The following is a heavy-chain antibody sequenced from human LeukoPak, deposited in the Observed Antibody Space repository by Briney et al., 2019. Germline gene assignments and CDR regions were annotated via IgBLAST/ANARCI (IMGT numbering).Heavy chain of an antibody. D-gene: IGHD3-16*01. V-gene: IGHV1-24*01. CDR3: ATVSF. CDR2: VDPDDGET. CDR1: GYTLTDLS. J-gene: IGHJ4*02. Sequence: ASVKVSCKVSGYTLTDLSMNWVRQAPGKGLEWMGGVDPDDGETIYAQKFQGGVTMTEDTSTDTAYMELITLRSEDTAVYYCATVSFGGQGTLVTVSS.